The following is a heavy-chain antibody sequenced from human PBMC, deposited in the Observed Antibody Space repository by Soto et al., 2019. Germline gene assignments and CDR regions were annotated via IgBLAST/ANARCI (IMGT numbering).Heavy chain of an antibody. CDR2: IYTDGSRA. CDR3: ARGARNYYYFDY. J-gene: IGHJ4*01. V-gene: IGHV3-74*01. D-gene: IGHD1-7*01. CDR1: GFSFSSHW. Sequence: EVQLVESGGGLVQPGGSLRLSCEASGFSFSSHWMHWVRQAPGKGLVWVSRIYTDGSRADYADSVKGRFTISRDNAKNTAYLQLNGLGAEDTAVYYCARGARNYYYFDYWGHGTLVTVSS.